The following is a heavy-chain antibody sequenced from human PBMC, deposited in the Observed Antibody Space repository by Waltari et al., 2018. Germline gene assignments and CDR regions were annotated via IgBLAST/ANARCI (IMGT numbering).Heavy chain of an antibody. Sequence: EVQLVASGGDLVQPGGSLRLSCAGSGVTFRDPYIYWVRQAPGKGLEWLGLTRNKENSYSTVYAASVKGRFTISRDDSKNLAYLQMNSLGIDDTAIYYCVRSYTASPMDVWGQGTTVTVSS. V-gene: IGHV3-72*01. CDR2: TRNKENSYST. CDR3: VRSYTASPMDV. CDR1: GVTFRDPY. J-gene: IGHJ6*02. D-gene: IGHD2-2*02.